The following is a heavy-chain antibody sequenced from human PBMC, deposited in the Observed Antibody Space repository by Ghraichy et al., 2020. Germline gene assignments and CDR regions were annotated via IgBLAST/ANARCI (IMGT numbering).Heavy chain of an antibody. Sequence: SETLSLTCTVSGGSLSRGDTYWNWIRQSAGQGLEWIGRIYTTGGTNYNPSFESRITISIDTSKNELSLTLGSVTATGTAMYYVARSDSLCTGTNWYVDALDIWGHGTMVTVSS. CDR1: GGSLSRGDTY. CDR2: IYTTGGT. CDR3: ARSDSLCTGTNWYVDALDI. V-gene: IGHV4-61*02. D-gene: IGHD2-8*02. J-gene: IGHJ3*02.